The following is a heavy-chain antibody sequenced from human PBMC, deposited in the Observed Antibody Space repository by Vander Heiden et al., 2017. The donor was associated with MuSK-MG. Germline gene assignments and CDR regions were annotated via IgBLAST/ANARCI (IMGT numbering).Heavy chain of an antibody. J-gene: IGHJ4*02. Sequence: QVQLVESGGGVVQPGRSLRLSCAASGFTFSSYGMHWVRQAPGKGREWVAVIWYDGSNKYYADSVKGRFTISRDNSKNTLYLQMNSLRAEDTAVYYCARDIDSYSSSWYGLDYWGQGTLVTVSS. CDR2: IWYDGSNK. V-gene: IGHV3-33*01. CDR3: ARDIDSYSSSWYGLDY. D-gene: IGHD6-13*01. CDR1: GFTFSSYG.